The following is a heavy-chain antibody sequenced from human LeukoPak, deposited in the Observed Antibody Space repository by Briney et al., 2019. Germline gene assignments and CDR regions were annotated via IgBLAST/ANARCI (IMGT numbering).Heavy chain of an antibody. CDR3: ARDSGGYYDPFFDI. CDR1: GGSISSYY. J-gene: IGHJ3*02. Sequence: PSETLSLTCTVSGGSISSYYWSWIRQPAGEGLEWIGRIYTSGSTNYNPSLKSRVTMSVDTSKDQFSLKLSSVTAADTAVYYCARDSGGYYDPFFDIWGQGTMVTVSS. V-gene: IGHV4-4*07. D-gene: IGHD1-26*01. CDR2: IYTSGST.